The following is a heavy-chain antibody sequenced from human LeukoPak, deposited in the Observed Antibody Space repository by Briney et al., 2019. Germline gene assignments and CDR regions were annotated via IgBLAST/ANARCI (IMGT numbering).Heavy chain of an antibody. V-gene: IGHV4-59*11. Sequence: SETLSLTCTVSGGSISSHYWSWIRQPPGKGLEWIGYIYYSGSTNYNPSLKSRVTISVDTSKNQFSLKLSSVTAADTAVYYCARVGGYYPYFDYWGQGTLVTVSS. J-gene: IGHJ4*02. D-gene: IGHD3-22*01. CDR3: ARVGGYYPYFDY. CDR2: IYYSGST. CDR1: GGSISSHY.